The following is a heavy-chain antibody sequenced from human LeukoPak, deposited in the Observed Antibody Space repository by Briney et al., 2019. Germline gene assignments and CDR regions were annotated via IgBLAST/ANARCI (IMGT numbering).Heavy chain of an antibody. Sequence: PGGSLRLSRAASGFTFSSYAMSWVRQAPGKGLEWVSAISGSGGSTYYADSVKGRFTISRDNSKNTLYLQMNSLRAEDTAVYYCAKGHAVYSSCIRCDLDYCGQGTLVTVSS. CDR3: AKGHAVYSSCIRCDLDY. V-gene: IGHV3-23*01. CDR2: ISGSGGST. J-gene: IGHJ4*02. CDR1: GFTFSSYA. D-gene: IGHD5-12*01.